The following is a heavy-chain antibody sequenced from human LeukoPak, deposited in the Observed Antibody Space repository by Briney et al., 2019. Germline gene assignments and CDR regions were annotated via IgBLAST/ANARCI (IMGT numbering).Heavy chain of an antibody. CDR3: ARGFTMGSSYYYYYMDV. CDR2: IYYSGST. D-gene: IGHD3-10*01. J-gene: IGHJ6*03. CDR1: GGSISSGGYY. Sequence: PSETLSLTCTVSGGSISSGGYYWSWIRQHPGKGLEWIGYIYYSGSTYYNPSLKSRVTISVDTSKNQFSLKLSSVTAADTAVYYCARGFTMGSSYYYYYMDVWGKGTTVTVSS. V-gene: IGHV4-31*03.